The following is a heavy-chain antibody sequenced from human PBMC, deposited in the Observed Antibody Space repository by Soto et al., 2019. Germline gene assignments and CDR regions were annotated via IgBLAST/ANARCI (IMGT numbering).Heavy chain of an antibody. J-gene: IGHJ4*02. Sequence: QVQLVQSGAEVKKPGSSVRVSCKASGGTFSSYTISWVRQAPGQALEWMGRIIPILGIANYTQKFQGRVTGTADKSTSTVYMELSSLRSEDTAVYYCARRGKDGYSLDYWGQGTLVTVSS. CDR1: GGTFSSYT. CDR2: IIPILGIA. V-gene: IGHV1-69*02. D-gene: IGHD4-4*01. CDR3: ARRGKDGYSLDY.